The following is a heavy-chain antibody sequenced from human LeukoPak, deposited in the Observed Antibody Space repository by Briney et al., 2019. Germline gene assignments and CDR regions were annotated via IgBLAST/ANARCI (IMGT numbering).Heavy chain of an antibody. Sequence: ASVKVSCKASGYTFTSYGISWVRQAPGQGLEWMGWINSNNGDTNYAGKVQGRVTMTTDTSTSTAYMELRSLRSDDTAVYYCARWRGFTGSIDENWFDPWGQGTLVTVSS. D-gene: IGHD3-3*01. CDR3: ARWRGFTGSIDENWFDP. J-gene: IGHJ5*02. V-gene: IGHV1-18*01. CDR2: INSNNGDT. CDR1: GYTFTSYG.